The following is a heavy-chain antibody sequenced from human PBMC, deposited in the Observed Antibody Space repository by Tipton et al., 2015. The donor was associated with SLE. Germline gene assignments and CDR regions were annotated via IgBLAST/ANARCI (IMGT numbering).Heavy chain of an antibody. J-gene: IGHJ4*01. CDR1: GGSFSGYS. CDR3: ARGAKERITLVRVRPYYFDY. Sequence: GLVKPSETLSLTCAVYGGSFSGYSWSWIRQPPGKGLEWIGQTNPSGNTDYNPSLKSRVTISVDTSNNKLSLKLTSVTAADTAVYYCARGAKERITLVRVRPYYFDYWGQGSLVTVSS. D-gene: IGHD3-10*01. CDR2: TNPSGNT. V-gene: IGHV4-34*01.